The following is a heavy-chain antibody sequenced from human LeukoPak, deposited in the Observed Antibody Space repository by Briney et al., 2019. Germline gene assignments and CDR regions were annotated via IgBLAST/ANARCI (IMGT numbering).Heavy chain of an antibody. D-gene: IGHD2-2*01. CDR3: ARMGKYQLLSYYYYYYMDV. CDR2: IYYSGST. Sequence: SETLSLTCTVSGGSFSSYYWSWIRQPPGKGLEWTGYIYYSGSTNYNPSLKSRVTISVDTSKNQFSLKLSSVTAADTAVYYCARMGKYQLLSYYYYYYMDVWGKGTTVTVSS. J-gene: IGHJ6*03. CDR1: GGSFSSYY. V-gene: IGHV4-59*01.